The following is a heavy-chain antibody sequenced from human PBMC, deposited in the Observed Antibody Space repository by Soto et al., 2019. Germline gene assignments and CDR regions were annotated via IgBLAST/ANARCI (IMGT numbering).Heavy chain of an antibody. CDR3: ASSRDGYSFXY. J-gene: IGHJ4*02. D-gene: IGHD4-4*01. Sequence: PGGSLRLSCAASGFTFSNYAIHWVRQAPGKGLEWVAVISYDGSNKYYADSVKGRFTISRDNSKNTLYLQMNSLRAEDTAVYYCASSRDGYSFXYWGQGTLVTVSS. CDR2: ISYDGSNK. V-gene: IGHV3-30-3*01. CDR1: GFTFSNYA.